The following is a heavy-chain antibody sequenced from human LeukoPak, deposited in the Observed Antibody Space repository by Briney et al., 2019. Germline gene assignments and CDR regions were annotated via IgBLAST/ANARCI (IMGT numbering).Heavy chain of an antibody. CDR2: IVPIYGRA. V-gene: IGHV1-69*13. Sequence: SVKVSCKVSGGSFTSYGISWVRQAPGQGLEWMGKIVPIYGRANYGQKFQGRVTITADESTTTSYMELSTLTAEDMAVYYCATGGADEFRDDYWGQGTLVTVSS. CDR3: ATGGADEFRDDY. CDR1: GGSFTSYG. D-gene: IGHD3-10*01. J-gene: IGHJ4*02.